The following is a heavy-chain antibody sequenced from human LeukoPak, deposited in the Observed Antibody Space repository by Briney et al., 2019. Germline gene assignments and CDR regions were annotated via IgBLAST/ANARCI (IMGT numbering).Heavy chain of an antibody. CDR1: GFPFSNAW. J-gene: IGHJ4*02. Sequence: GGSLRLSCAASGFPFSNAWMSWVRQAPGKGLEWVGRIKSKTDGGTTDYAAPVKGRFTISRDDSKNTLYLQMNSLKTEDTAVYYCTTDPSGLSLGDYWGQGTLVTVSS. CDR2: IKSKTDGGTT. D-gene: IGHD7-27*01. CDR3: TTDPSGLSLGDY. V-gene: IGHV3-15*01.